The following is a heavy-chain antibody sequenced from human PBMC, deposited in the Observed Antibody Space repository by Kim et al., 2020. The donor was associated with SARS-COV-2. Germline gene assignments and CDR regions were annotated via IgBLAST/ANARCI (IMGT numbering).Heavy chain of an antibody. CDR2: INVGAGDT. J-gene: IGHJ3*02. CDR3: AKGGGTSGLRYPLHI. Sequence: GGSLRLSCAASGFTLNTSPMSWVRQAPGKGLEWVSAINVGAGDTYYADSVRGRFTISRDNSKNTLYLQVNSLRAEDTAKYFCAKGGGTSGLRYPLHIWGQGTMVTVSS. V-gene: IGHV3-23*01. CDR1: GFTLNTSP. D-gene: IGHD3-9*01.